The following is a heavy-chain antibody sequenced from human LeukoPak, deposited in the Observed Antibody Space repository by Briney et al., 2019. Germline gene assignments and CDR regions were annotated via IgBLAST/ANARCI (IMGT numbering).Heavy chain of an antibody. V-gene: IGHV1-2*02. Sequence: ASVKVSCKASGYTFTGYYMHWVRQAPGQGLEWMGWINPNSGDTKYAQKFQGRVTMTRDTSISTAYMELTRLRSDDTAVYYCARGGLRVMVYRLYYMDVWGKGTTVTVSS. CDR3: ARGGLRVMVYRLYYMDV. J-gene: IGHJ6*03. CDR1: GYTFTGYY. D-gene: IGHD2-8*01. CDR2: INPNSGDT.